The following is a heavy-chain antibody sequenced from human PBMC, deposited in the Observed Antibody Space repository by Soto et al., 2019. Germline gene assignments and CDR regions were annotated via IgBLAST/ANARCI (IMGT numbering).Heavy chain of an antibody. J-gene: IGHJ6*03. D-gene: IGHD5-12*01. Sequence: ASVKVSCKASGYTFTSYGISWVRQAPGQGLEWMGWISAYNGNTNYAQKLQGRVTMTTDTSTSTAYMELRSLRSDDTAVYYCARGGWVATTTDYYYYYMDVWGKGTTVTVSS. CDR2: ISAYNGNT. CDR1: GYTFTSYG. V-gene: IGHV1-18*01. CDR3: ARGGWVATTTDYYYYYMDV.